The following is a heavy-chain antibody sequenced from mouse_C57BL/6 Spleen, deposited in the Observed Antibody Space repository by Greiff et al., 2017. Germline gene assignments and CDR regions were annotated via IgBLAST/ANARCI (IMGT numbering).Heavy chain of an antibody. CDR3: ARLGLRREYYFDY. V-gene: IGHV5-15*01. CDR1: GFTFSDYG. J-gene: IGHJ2*01. CDR2: ISNLAYSI. D-gene: IGHD2-4*01. Sequence: DVHLVESGGGLVQPGGSLKLSCAASGFTFSDYGMAWVRQAPRKGPEWVAFISNLAYSIYYADPVTGRFTISRENAKNTLYLEMSSLRSEDTAMYYCARLGLRREYYFDYWGQGTTLTVSS.